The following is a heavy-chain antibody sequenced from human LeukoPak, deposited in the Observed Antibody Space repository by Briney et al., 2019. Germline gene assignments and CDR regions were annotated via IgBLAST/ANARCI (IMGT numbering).Heavy chain of an antibody. CDR1: GGTFTSYA. CDR3: ARGHSGSASFDI. V-gene: IGHV1-69*05. D-gene: IGHD1-26*01. J-gene: IGHJ3*02. Sequence: SVKVSSTASGGTFTSYAISWGRQAPGQGLEWMGRIIPIFGTANYAQKFQGRVTITTDESTTTAYMELSSLRSEDTAVYYCARGHSGSASFDIWGQGTMVTVSS. CDR2: IIPIFGTA.